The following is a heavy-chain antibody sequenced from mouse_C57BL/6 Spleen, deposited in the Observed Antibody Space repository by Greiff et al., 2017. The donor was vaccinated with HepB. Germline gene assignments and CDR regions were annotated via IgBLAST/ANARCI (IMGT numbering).Heavy chain of an antibody. D-gene: IGHD4-1*02. Sequence: EVKLVESGGGLVQSGRSLRLSCATSGFTFSDFYMEWVRQAPGKGLEWIAASRNKANDYTTEYSASVKGRFIVSRDTSQSILYLQMNALRAEDTASYFGARAQLGRGSFDYWGQGTTLTVSS. CDR2: SRNKANDYTT. CDR1: GFTFSDFY. J-gene: IGHJ2*01. CDR3: ARAQLGRGSFDY. V-gene: IGHV7-1*01.